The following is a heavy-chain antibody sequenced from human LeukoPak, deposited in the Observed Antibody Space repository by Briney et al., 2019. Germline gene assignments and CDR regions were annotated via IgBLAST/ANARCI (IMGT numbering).Heavy chain of an antibody. D-gene: IGHD3-10*01. CDR2: INHSGRT. V-gene: IGHV4-34*01. CDR3: ARGRSAPVGFGAPPGSY. Sequence: SETLSLTCAVYGGSFSGYYWTWIRQPPGKGLEWIGEINHSGRTNYYPSLKSRVTMSVDTSKNQFSLKLSSVTAADTAVYYCARGRSAPVGFGAPPGSYWGQGTLVTVSS. J-gene: IGHJ4*02. CDR1: GGSFSGYY.